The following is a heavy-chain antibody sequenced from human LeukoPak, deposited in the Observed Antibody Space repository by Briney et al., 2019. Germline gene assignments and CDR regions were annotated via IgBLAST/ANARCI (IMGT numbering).Heavy chain of an antibody. D-gene: IGHD6-6*01. CDR3: AKALEYSSSLFDY. V-gene: IGHV3-23*01. J-gene: IGHJ4*02. CDR1: GFTFSSYS. CDR2: ISGSGGST. Sequence: GGSLRLSCAASGFTFSSYSMNWVRQAPGKGLEWVSAISGSGGSTYYADSVKGRFTISRDNSKNTLYLQMDSLRAEDTAVYYCAKALEYSSSLFDYWGQGTLVTVSS.